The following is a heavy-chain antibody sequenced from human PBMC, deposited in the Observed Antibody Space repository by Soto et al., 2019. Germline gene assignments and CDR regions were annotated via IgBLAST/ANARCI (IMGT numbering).Heavy chain of an antibody. CDR3: ARDRRRAVADHYYYYGMDV. Sequence: QVQLVQSGAEVKKPGSSVKVSCKASGGTFSSYAISWVRQAPGQGLEWMGGIIPIFGTANYAQKFQGRVTITADESTSTAYMELSSLRSEDTAVYYCARDRRRAVADHYYYYGMDVWGQGTTVTVSS. CDR2: IIPIFGTA. V-gene: IGHV1-69*12. J-gene: IGHJ6*02. D-gene: IGHD6-19*01. CDR1: GGTFSSYA.